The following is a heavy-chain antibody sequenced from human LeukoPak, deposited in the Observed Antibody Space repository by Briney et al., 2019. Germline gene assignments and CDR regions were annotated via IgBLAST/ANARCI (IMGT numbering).Heavy chain of an antibody. J-gene: IGHJ1*01. CDR3: ARGAYCGSDCYSWYFQH. CDR2: ISSSGSTI. V-gene: IGHV3-11*04. CDR1: GFTFTDYY. Sequence: GGSLRLSCAASGFTFTDYYMSWIRQAPGKGLEWLSYISSSGSTIYYADSVKGRFTISRDNAKNSLYLQMNSLRAEDTAVYYCARGAYCGSDCYSWYFQHWGQGTLVTVSS. D-gene: IGHD2-21*02.